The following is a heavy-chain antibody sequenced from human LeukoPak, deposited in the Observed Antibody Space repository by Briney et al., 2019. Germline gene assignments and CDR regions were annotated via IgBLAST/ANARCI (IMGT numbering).Heavy chain of an antibody. CDR3: ARDPLDISRWTNAFDI. D-gene: IGHD2-2*03. CDR1: RFIFSSYA. J-gene: IGHJ3*02. V-gene: IGHV3-30*04. CDR2: LSYDGSDK. Sequence: GGSLRLSCAASRFIFSSYAMHWVRQAPGKGLEWVAVLSYDGSDKYYADSVKGRFTISRDNSKNTLYLQVNGLRPEDTAVYYCARDPLDISRWTNAFDIWGQGTMVSVSS.